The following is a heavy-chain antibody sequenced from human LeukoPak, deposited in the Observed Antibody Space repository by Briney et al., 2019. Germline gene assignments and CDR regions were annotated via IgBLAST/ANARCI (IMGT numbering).Heavy chain of an antibody. J-gene: IGHJ4*02. CDR1: DDSISSYY. CDR2: IYYSGST. Sequence: SETLSLTCTVSDDSISSYYWSWIRQPPGKGLEWIGYIYYSGSTNYNPSLKSRVTISVDTSKNQFSLKLSSVTAADTAVYYCARSSPVDTAMDTSGNYFDYWGQGTLVTVSS. CDR3: ARSSPVDTAMDTSGNYFDY. D-gene: IGHD5-18*01. V-gene: IGHV4-59*01.